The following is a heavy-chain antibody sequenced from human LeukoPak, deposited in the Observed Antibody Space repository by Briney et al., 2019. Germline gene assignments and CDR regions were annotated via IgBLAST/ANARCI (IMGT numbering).Heavy chain of an antibody. CDR1: GYTFTSYD. CDR2: MNPNSGNT. Sequence: GASVKVSCKASGYTFTSYDINWVRQATGQGLEWMGWMNPNSGNTGYAQKFQGRVTMTRNTSISTAYMELSSLRSEDTAVYYCARGVLLWFGELLRDYYYMDVWGKGTTVTISS. D-gene: IGHD3-10*01. J-gene: IGHJ6*03. CDR3: ARGVLLWFGELLRDYYYMDV. V-gene: IGHV1-8*01.